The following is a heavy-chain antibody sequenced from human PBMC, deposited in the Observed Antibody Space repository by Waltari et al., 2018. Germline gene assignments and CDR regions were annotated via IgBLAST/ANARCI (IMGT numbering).Heavy chain of an antibody. J-gene: IGHJ4*02. CDR3: VRGMGDY. CDR1: GFTFSTYW. V-gene: IGHV3-74*01. D-gene: IGHD3-10*01. CDR2: INRYGIII. Sequence: EVQLVESGGGLAQPGGSLRLSCAASGFTFSTYWMHWVRQAPGKGLVWGSRINRYGIIINYADAVKGRFTVSRANAKNTLYLQMNSLRAEDTAVYYCVRGMGDYWGQGTLVTVSS.